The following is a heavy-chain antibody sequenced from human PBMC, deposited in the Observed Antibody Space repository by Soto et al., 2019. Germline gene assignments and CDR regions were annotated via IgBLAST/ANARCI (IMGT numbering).Heavy chain of an antibody. D-gene: IGHD3-22*01. CDR3: ARTYYYDSSGYFRGSWFDP. CDR2: IYYSGST. V-gene: IGHV4-61*01. CDR1: GGSVGSGSYY. J-gene: IGHJ5*02. Sequence: TSETLSLTCTVSGGSVGSGSYYWSWIRQPPGKGLEWIGYIYYSGSTNYNPSLKSRVTISVDTSKNQFSLKLSSVTAADTAVYYCARTYYYDSSGYFRGSWFDPWGQGTLVTVSS.